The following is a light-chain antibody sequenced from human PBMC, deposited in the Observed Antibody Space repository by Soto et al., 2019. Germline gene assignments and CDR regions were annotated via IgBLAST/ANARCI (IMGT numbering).Light chain of an antibody. CDR3: LQDYNYPWT. CDR2: AAP. V-gene: IGKV1-6*01. J-gene: IGKJ1*01. CDR1: QDIRNE. Sequence: AIQMTQSPSSLSASVGDRVTITCRASQDIRNELGWYQQKPGKAPKLLIYAAPSLQSGFPSRFSGSRSGTDFTLTISSLQPEDFATYYCLQDYNYPWTFGQGTKVEIK.